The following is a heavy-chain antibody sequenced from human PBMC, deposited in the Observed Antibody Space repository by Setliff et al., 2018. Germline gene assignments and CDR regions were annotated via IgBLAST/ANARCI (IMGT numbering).Heavy chain of an antibody. V-gene: IGHV1-3*01. D-gene: IGHD3-22*01. CDR3: ARDRRNYYDSSGYRAFDI. Sequence: ASVKVSCKAPGYTFTSYAMHWVRQAPGQRLEWRGWINAGNGNTKYSQKLQGRVTMTTDTSTSTAYMELRSLRSDDTAVYYCARDRRNYYDSSGYRAFDIWGQGTMVTVSS. CDR1: GYTFTSYA. J-gene: IGHJ3*02. CDR2: INAGNGNT.